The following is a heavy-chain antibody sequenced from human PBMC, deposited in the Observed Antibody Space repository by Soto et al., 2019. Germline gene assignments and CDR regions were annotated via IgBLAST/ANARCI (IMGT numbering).Heavy chain of an antibody. V-gene: IGHV1-69*13. Sequence: GASVKGSCKASGGTFSSYAISWVRQAPGQGLEWMGGIIPIVGTANYAQKFQGRVTITADESTSTAYMELSSLRSEDTAVYYCARDRVGSSNWFDPWGQGTLVTVS. CDR3: ARDRVGSSNWFDP. J-gene: IGHJ5*02. CDR2: IIPIVGTA. CDR1: GGTFSSYA. D-gene: IGHD3-10*01.